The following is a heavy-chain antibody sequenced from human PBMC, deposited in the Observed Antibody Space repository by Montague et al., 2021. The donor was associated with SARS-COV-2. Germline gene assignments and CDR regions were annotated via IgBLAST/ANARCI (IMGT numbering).Heavy chain of an antibody. D-gene: IGHD5-24*01. CDR2: SDWDDDK. Sequence: PALVKPTQTLTLTCTLSGFSLSTSGMCVSWIRQPPGKALEWLAPSDWDDDKYYSTSLKTRLTISKDTSKNQVVLTMTNMDPVDTATYYCARMGVEMATIPYYYYGMDVWGQGTTVTVSS. CDR1: GFSLSTSGMC. CDR3: ARMGVEMATIPYYYYGMDV. J-gene: IGHJ6*02. V-gene: IGHV2-70*01.